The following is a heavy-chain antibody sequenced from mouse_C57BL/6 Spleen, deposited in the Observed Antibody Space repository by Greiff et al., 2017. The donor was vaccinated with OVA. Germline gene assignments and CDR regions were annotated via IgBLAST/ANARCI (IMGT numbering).Heavy chain of an antibody. Sequence: EVQLVESGPELVKPGASVKISCKASGYSFTDYNMNWVKQSNGKSLEWIGVINPNYGTTSYNQKFKGKATLTVDQSSSTAYMQLNSLTSEDSAVYYCARWEYYGSSYGYFDVWGTGTTVTVSS. CDR1: GYSFTDYN. V-gene: IGHV1-39*01. D-gene: IGHD1-1*01. J-gene: IGHJ1*03. CDR2: INPNYGTT. CDR3: ARWEYYGSSYGYFDV.